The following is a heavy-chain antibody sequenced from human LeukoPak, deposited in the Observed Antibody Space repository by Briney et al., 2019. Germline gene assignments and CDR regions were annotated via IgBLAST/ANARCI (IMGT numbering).Heavy chain of an antibody. D-gene: IGHD6-19*01. J-gene: IGHJ4*02. CDR2: FFPGGSAT. V-gene: IGHV5-51*01. CDR3: ARHVASSGWAHFYY. CDR1: GYRFTTFW. Sequence: GESLEISLEGSGYRFTTFWFGWVRRIPGKGLAWLQLFFPGGSATTYRPSFQSQVTISVDKSISTAYLQWTSLKASDTAIYYFARHVASSGWAHFYYGGQGTLVTVSS.